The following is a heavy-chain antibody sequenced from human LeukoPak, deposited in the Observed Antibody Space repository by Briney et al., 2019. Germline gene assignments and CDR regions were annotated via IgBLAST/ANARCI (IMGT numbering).Heavy chain of an antibody. V-gene: IGHV1-2*06. CDR3: ARSSDYGDYTDY. J-gene: IGHJ4*02. Sequence: GGSLRLSCAASGFTFSSYAMHWVRQAPGQGLEWMGRINPNSGGTNYAQKFQGRVTMTRDTSISTAYMELSRLRSDDTAVYYCARSSDYGDYTDYWGQGTLVTVSS. CDR2: INPNSGGT. D-gene: IGHD4-17*01. CDR1: GFTFSSYA.